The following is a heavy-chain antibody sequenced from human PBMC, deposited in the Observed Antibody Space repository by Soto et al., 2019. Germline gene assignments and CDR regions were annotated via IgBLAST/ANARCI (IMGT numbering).Heavy chain of an antibody. CDR3: VTYSWNY. CDR1: GLTFSRVD. CDR2: SNSDFST. V-gene: IGHV3-23*01. D-gene: IGHD3-3*01. Sequence: EVQLLESGGGLVQPGGSLRLSCVVSGLTFSRVDLSWVRQPPGKGLEWVSASNSDFSTHYVESVKGRFTMSRDYSKNTLYLQMNSLSAEDTALYYCVTYSWNYWGQGTLVTVSS. J-gene: IGHJ4*02.